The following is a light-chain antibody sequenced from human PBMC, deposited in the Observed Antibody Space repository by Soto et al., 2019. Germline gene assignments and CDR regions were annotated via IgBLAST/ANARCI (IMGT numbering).Light chain of an antibody. V-gene: IGKV3-20*01. Sequence: EIVLTQSPGTLSLSPGERATLSCRASQSVSSSYLAWYQQKTRQAPRLLIYGASSRAIGIPGRFSGSGSGTHLTITISGLEAEDFAVYYFEQYGSSPFTFGPGTKVDIK. CDR3: EQYGSSPFT. J-gene: IGKJ3*01. CDR2: GAS. CDR1: QSVSSSY.